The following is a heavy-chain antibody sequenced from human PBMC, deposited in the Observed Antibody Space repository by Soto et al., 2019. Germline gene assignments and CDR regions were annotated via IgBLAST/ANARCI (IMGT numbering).Heavy chain of an antibody. D-gene: IGHD6-13*01. J-gene: IGHJ4*02. CDR2: TYYRSKWYS. CDR3: ARGRHSSSWYFDLFDY. Sequence: SQTLSLTCAISGDSVSSNSAAWNWIRQSPSRGLEWLGRTYYRSKWYSDYAVSVKSRITINPDTSKNQFSLQLNSVTPEDTAVYYCARGRHSSSWYFDLFDYWGQGTLVTVSS. V-gene: IGHV6-1*01. CDR1: GDSVSSNSAA.